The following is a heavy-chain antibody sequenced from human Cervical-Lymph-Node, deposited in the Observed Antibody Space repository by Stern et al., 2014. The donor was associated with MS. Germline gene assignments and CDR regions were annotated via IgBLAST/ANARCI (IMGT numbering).Heavy chain of an antibody. Sequence: QVQLVESGGGVVQPGRSLRLSCAASGFTFSTYGMHWVREAPGKGLEWVAVISSDGSNKYYADSVKGRFTISRDNSKNTLYLQMNSLRAEDTAVYYCAKSGGVVNFKSYYYGMDVWGQGTTVTVSS. V-gene: IGHV3-30*18. CDR2: ISSDGSNK. D-gene: IGHD2-15*01. CDR1: GFTFSTYG. J-gene: IGHJ6*02. CDR3: AKSGGVVNFKSYYYGMDV.